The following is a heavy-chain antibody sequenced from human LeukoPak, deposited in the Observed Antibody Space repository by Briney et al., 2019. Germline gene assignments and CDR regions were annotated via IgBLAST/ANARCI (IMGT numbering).Heavy chain of an antibody. CDR1: GGSISSYY. V-gene: IGHV4-4*07. CDR2: IYTSGST. Sequence: PSETLSLTCTVSGGSISSYYWSWIRQPAGKGLEWIGRIYTSGSTNYNPSLKSRVTMSVDTSKNQFSLELSSVTAADTAVYYCARGGRGMATIFSAFDIWGQGTMVTVSS. J-gene: IGHJ3*02. CDR3: ARGGRGMATIFSAFDI. D-gene: IGHD5-12*01.